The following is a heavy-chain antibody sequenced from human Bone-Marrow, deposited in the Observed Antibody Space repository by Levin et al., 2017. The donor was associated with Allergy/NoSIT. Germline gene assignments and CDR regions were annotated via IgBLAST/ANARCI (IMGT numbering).Heavy chain of an antibody. Sequence: SETLSLTCTVSGDSISRYYWSWIRQPPGKGLEWIGYIYNSGTTNYNPSLKSRVTISVNTSKNQFSLDLNFVTAAATAVFYCSRDARTSPTRNYGMDVWGQGTTVTVSS. CDR2: IYNSGTT. D-gene: IGHD1-7*01. CDR3: SRDARTSPTRNYGMDV. J-gene: IGHJ6*02. V-gene: IGHV4-59*01. CDR1: GDSISRYY.